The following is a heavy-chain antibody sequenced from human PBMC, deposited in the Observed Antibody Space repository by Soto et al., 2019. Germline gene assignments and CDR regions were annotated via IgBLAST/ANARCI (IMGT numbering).Heavy chain of an antibody. CDR1: GGSFSGYY. CDR2: IYYCGST. J-gene: IGHJ4*02. D-gene: IGHD6-13*01. CDR3: ARHTSAAGNVMGDVYFDY. Sequence: SETLSLTCAVYGGSFSGYYWGWIRQPPGKGLEWIGSIYYCGSTYYNPSLKSRVTISVDTSKNQFSLKLSSVTAADTAVFYCARHTSAAGNVMGDVYFDYWGQGTLVTVSS. V-gene: IGHV4-39*01.